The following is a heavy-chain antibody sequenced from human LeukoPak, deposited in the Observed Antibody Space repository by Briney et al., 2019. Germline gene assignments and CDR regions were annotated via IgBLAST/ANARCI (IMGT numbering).Heavy chain of an antibody. CDR1: GGSLSSGGYS. CDR3: ARGRYYDSSLDY. V-gene: IGHV4-30-4*07. Sequence: SETLSLTCALSGGSLSSGGYSWSWIQHPPGKGVEWIGYIYYSGSTYYNPSLKSRVTISVDTSKNQFSLKRTSVTAADTAVYYCARGRYYDSSLDYWGQRTLVTASS. CDR2: IYYSGST. J-gene: IGHJ4*02. D-gene: IGHD3-22*01.